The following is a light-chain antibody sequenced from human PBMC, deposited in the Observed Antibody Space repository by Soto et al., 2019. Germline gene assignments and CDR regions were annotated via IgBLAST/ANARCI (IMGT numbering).Light chain of an antibody. CDR3: SSYAGINNLGV. Sequence: QSALTQPPSASGSPGQSVTISCTGTSSDVGGYKYVSWYQQHPGKAPKPMIFEANKRPSGVPDRFSGSKSGNTASLTVSGLQAEDEADYYCSSYAGINNLGVFGTGTKLTVL. J-gene: IGLJ1*01. V-gene: IGLV2-8*01. CDR2: EAN. CDR1: SSDVGGYKY.